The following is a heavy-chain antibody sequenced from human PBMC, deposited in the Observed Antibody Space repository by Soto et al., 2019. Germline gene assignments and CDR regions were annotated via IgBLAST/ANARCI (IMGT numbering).Heavy chain of an antibody. CDR3: ARGTLSIFGVVINALDY. D-gene: IGHD3-3*01. CDR1: GGSFSGYY. J-gene: IGHJ4*02. V-gene: IGHV4-34*01. Sequence: SETLSLTCAVYGGSFSGYYWTWIRQPPGKGLEWIGEINHSGSSKYSPSLKSRVTISLDTSKNQFSLRLNSVTAADTAVYYCARGTLSIFGVVINALDYWGRGTLVTVSS. CDR2: INHSGSS.